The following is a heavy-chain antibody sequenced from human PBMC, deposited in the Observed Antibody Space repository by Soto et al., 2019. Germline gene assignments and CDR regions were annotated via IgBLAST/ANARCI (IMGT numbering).Heavy chain of an antibody. CDR2: ISAYNGNT. CDR3: ARDPIVYYYDSSGSRGYNWFDP. CDR1: GYTFTSYG. V-gene: IGHV1-18*04. D-gene: IGHD3-22*01. J-gene: IGHJ5*02. Sequence: ASVKVSCKASGYTFTSYGISWVRQAPGQGLEWMGWISAYNGNTNYAQKLQGRVTMTTDTSTSTAYMELRSLRSDDTAVYYCARDPIVYYYDSSGSRGYNWFDPWGQGTLVTVSS.